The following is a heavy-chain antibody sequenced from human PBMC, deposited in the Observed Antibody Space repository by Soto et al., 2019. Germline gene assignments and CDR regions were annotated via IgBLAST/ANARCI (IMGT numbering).Heavy chain of an antibody. D-gene: IGHD1-26*01. J-gene: IGHJ5*02. CDR1: GGSLSSYH. V-gene: IGHV4-59*01. CDR3: ARDMHAGFTHYFDP. CDR2: TSYNGNT. Sequence: VTQALHCIVSGGSLSSYHWSWSRQVPGKGLEVIAYTSYNGNTNWTPSLQSRVTISIDTSKNQLALKMAFLTAADPAVSYCARDMHAGFTHYFDPGGQG.